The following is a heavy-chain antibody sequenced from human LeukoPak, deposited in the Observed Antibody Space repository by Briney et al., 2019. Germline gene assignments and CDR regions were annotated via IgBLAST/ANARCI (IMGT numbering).Heavy chain of an antibody. D-gene: IGHD1-14*01. J-gene: IGHJ3*01. CDR3: VVVVEPPDSDGFDV. Sequence: GGSLRLSCAASGFTFGNSWVHWVRQAPGKGLVWVSLINADGSTTTYADSVKGRFTTSRDNARNTLSLQMNSLTIEDTPVYYCVVVVEPPDSDGFDVWGQGTMITVSS. V-gene: IGHV3-74*01. CDR2: INADGSTT. CDR1: GFTFGNSW.